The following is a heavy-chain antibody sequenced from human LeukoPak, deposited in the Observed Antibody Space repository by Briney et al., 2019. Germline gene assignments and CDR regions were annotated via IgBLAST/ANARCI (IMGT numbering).Heavy chain of an antibody. CDR3: ATVAGYAKNWFDP. V-gene: IGHV5-51*01. CDR1: GYSFTNYW. CDR2: IYPGDSDT. Sequence: GESLKISCKGSGYSFTNYWIGWVRQMPGKGLEWMGSIYPGDSDTRYSPSFRGQVTISADKSINTAFLQWSSLKASDTAVYYFATVAGYAKNWFDPCGQGSLVTVSS. D-gene: IGHD5-12*01. J-gene: IGHJ5*02.